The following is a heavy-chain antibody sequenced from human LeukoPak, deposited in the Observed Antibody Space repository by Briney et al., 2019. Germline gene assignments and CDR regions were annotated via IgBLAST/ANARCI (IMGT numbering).Heavy chain of an antibody. CDR2: IWSDGRNK. D-gene: IGHD4-17*01. Sequence: GGSLRLSCAASGFSFSSYGMHWVRQAPGKGLEWVAVIWSDGRNKFYADSVKGRFTVSRDNSKNTLFLQMSSLRADDTALYYCAREVTNDAFDIWGQGTMVTVSS. CDR1: GFSFSSYG. J-gene: IGHJ3*02. V-gene: IGHV3-33*01. CDR3: AREVTNDAFDI.